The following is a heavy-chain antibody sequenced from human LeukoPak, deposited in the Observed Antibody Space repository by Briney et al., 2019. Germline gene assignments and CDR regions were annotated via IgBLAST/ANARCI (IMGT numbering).Heavy chain of an antibody. J-gene: IGHJ4*02. D-gene: IGHD1-26*01. V-gene: IGHV4-34*01. Sequence: SETLSLTRAVYGGSFSGYYWSWIRQPPGKGLEWIGEINHSGSTNYNPSLKSRVTISVDTSKNQFSLKLSSVTAADTAVYYCAVDSGSYGGIDYWGQGTLVTVSS. CDR1: GGSFSGYY. CDR2: INHSGST. CDR3: AVDSGSYGGIDY.